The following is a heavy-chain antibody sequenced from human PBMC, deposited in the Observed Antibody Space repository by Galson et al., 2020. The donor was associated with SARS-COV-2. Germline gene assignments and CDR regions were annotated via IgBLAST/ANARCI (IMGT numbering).Heavy chain of an antibody. V-gene: IGHV4-34*01. CDR1: GGSFSGYY. CDR3: AKRNELFWCGQLGLSIYYDGMDV. CDR2: INHSVSS. Sequence: SETLSLTCAVYGGSFSGYYWTWIRQPPGKGLEWIGEINHSVSSNYNLSPKSRVTMSVYTSTNKFSLKLSSVTAADTGVYYCAKRNELFWCGQLGLSIYYDGMDVWGQWTTVTVSS. J-gene: IGHJ6*02. D-gene: IGHD2-21*01.